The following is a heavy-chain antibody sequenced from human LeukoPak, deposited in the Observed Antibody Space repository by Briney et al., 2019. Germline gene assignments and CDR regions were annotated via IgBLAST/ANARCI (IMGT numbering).Heavy chain of an antibody. J-gene: IGHJ6*03. CDR3: VRAESPVYYMDV. D-gene: IGHD3-10*01. CDR1: GYSFSNFW. Sequence: GESLKISCKSSGYSFSNFWIGWVRQMPGKGLEWMAVIYPGDSDTRYSPSFQGQVTISADKSISTAYLQWSSLKASDTAMYYCVRAESPVYYMDVWGKGTTVTISS. CDR2: IYPGDSDT. V-gene: IGHV5-51*01.